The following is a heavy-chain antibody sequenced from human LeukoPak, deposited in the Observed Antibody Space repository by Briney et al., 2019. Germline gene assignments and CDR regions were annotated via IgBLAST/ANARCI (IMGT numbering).Heavy chain of an antibody. Sequence: GGSLRLSCAGSGFTFGTYAMSWVRQAPGKGLEWVSTISGSGGSTYHADSVKGRFTISRDNSKNTLYLQMNSLTAEDTAVYYCTRAYCGGDCYFQHWGQGTLVTVSS. CDR2: ISGSGGST. V-gene: IGHV3-23*01. CDR1: GFTFGTYA. D-gene: IGHD2-21*02. CDR3: TRAYCGGDCYFQH. J-gene: IGHJ1*01.